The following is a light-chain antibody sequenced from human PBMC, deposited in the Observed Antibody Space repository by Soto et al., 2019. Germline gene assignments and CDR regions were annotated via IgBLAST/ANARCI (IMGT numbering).Light chain of an antibody. J-gene: IGKJ1*01. CDR3: QPSYGSPGS. V-gene: IGKV1-39*01. Sequence: DIHLTQSPSSLSASVGDSVTITCRSSQTINKYLNWYQHRPWKAPKLLIYAASSLQTGVPTRFSGAGAGTFFTLTISNLQLEDVASYYCQPSYGSPGSFGRGTKVEI. CDR2: AAS. CDR1: QTINKY.